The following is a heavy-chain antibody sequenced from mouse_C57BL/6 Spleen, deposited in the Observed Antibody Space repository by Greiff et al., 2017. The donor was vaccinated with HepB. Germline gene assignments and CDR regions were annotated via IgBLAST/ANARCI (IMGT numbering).Heavy chain of an antibody. CDR1: GYTFTSYW. J-gene: IGHJ3*01. Sequence: VQLQQPGAELVMPGASVKLSCKASGYTFTSYWMHWVKQRPGQGLEWIGEIDPSDSYTNYNQKFKGKSTLTVDKSSSTAYRQLSSLTSEDSAVYYCARCYYGSSSWFAYWGQGTLVTVSA. D-gene: IGHD1-1*01. CDR3: ARCYYGSSSWFAY. CDR2: IDPSDSYT. V-gene: IGHV1-69*01.